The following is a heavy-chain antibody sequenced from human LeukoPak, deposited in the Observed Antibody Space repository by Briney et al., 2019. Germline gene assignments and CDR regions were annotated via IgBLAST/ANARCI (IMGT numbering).Heavy chain of an antibody. CDR1: GFTFGSYS. CDR2: ISSSSSTI. D-gene: IGHD3-22*01. Sequence: GGSLRLSCAASGFTFGSYSMNWVRQAPGKGLEWVSYISSSSSTIYYADSVKGRFTISRDNAKNSLYLQMNSLRAEDTAVYYCARDRGWDSSGYYLDYWGQGTLVTVSS. V-gene: IGHV3-48*01. CDR3: ARDRGWDSSGYYLDY. J-gene: IGHJ4*02.